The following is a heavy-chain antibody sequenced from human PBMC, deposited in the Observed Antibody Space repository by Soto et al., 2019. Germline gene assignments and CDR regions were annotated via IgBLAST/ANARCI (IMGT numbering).Heavy chain of an antibody. CDR3: ARGRQSVRGVQIAVGNFDS. D-gene: IGHD6-19*01. CDR2: TYYKSQWYY. Sequence: SQTLSLTCAISGDSVSSNIAAWKWIRQSPSRGLEWLGRTYYKSQWYYDYAVSVKSRITINPDTSKNQFSLQLNSVSPEDTAVYYCARGRQSVRGVQIAVGNFDSWGQGTLVTVSS. V-gene: IGHV6-1*01. CDR1: GDSVSSNIAA. J-gene: IGHJ4*02.